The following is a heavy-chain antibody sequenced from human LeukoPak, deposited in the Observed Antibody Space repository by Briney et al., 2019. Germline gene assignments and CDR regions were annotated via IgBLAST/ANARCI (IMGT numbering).Heavy chain of an antibody. CDR2: IIPIFGTA. Sequence: SVKVSCKASGGTFSSCAISWVRQAPGQGLEWMGGIIPIFGTANYAQKFQGRVTSTTDESTAPAYMELSSMRSEDTAVYYCARGEWEAVATIREDYYYYMDVWGKGTTVTVSS. V-gene: IGHV1-69*05. J-gene: IGHJ6*03. CDR1: GGTFSSCA. D-gene: IGHD5-12*01. CDR3: ARGEWEAVATIREDYYYYMDV.